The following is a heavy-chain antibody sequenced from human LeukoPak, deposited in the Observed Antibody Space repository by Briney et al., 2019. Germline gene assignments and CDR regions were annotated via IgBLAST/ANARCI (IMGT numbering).Heavy chain of an antibody. CDR1: GGSISSSSYY. CDR3: ASLDGGSGYRWVDP. D-gene: IGHD3-3*01. J-gene: IGHJ5*02. Sequence: SETLSLTCTVSGGSISSSSYYWGWIRQPPGKGLEWIGSIYYSGSTYYNPSLKSRVTISVDTSKNQFSLKLSSVTAADTAVYYCASLDGGSGYRWVDPRGRGTLVTVSS. CDR2: IYYSGST. V-gene: IGHV4-39*01.